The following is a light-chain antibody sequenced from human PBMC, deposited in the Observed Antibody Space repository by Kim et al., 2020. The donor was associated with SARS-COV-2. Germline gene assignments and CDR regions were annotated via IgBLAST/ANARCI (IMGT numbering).Light chain of an antibody. CDR1: NLGDKY. Sequence: PGQTASSTCSGYNLGDKYVSWYQQKPGPSPVVVIDQDNQRPSGIPERFAGSNSGNTATLTISGTQAMDEADYYCQAWDSSTHNYVFGAGTKVTVL. J-gene: IGLJ1*01. CDR2: QDN. CDR3: QAWDSSTHNYV. V-gene: IGLV3-1*01.